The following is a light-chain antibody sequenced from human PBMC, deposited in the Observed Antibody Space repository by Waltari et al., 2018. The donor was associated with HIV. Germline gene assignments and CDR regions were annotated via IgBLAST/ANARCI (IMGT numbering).Light chain of an antibody. J-gene: IGKJ2*01. V-gene: IGKV3-15*01. CDR3: QQYNNWPYT. Sequence: EILLTQSPDTLSVSPGETATISCRASQGVNIKLAWYQQKPGQAPRLLIYSASTRATGIPARFSGSGSGTEFTLTITSLQSEDFTIYYCQQYNNWPYTFGQGTKLEI. CDR1: QGVNIK. CDR2: SAS.